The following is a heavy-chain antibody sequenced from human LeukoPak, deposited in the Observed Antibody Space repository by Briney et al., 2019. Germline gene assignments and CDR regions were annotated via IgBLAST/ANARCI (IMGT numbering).Heavy chain of an antibody. CDR2: ISGSGGST. CDR3: AKGLAVAGHFDY. D-gene: IGHD6-19*01. Sequence: GGSLRLSCTASGFSVSSNIMSWVRQAPGKGLEWVSAISGSGGSTYYADSVKGRFTISRDKSKNTLYLQMNSLRAEDTAVYYCAKGLAVAGHFDYWGQGTLVTVSS. V-gene: IGHV3-23*01. CDR1: GFSVSSNI. J-gene: IGHJ4*02.